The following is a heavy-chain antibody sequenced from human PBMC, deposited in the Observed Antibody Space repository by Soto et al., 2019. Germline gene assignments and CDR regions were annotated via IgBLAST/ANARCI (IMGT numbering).Heavy chain of an antibody. CDR2: IYYVGST. J-gene: IGHJ5*02. V-gene: IGHV4-39*01. D-gene: IGHD6-6*01. Sequence: LQKSAPGLGSLWEPFSPPGIFLVASLSIISYYWGWIRHPPGKGPEWIGSIYYVGSTYYNPSLKSRVTISVDTSKNQFSLKLSSVTAADTAVFYCARHRARNWFDPWGQGTLVTVSS. CDR3: ARHRARNWFDP. CDR1: VASLSIISYY.